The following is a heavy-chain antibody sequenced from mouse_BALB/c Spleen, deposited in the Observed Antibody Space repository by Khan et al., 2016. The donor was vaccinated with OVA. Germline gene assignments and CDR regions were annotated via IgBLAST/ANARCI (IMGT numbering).Heavy chain of an antibody. V-gene: IGHV1-7*01. CDR1: GYTFTNYW. D-gene: IGHD1-1*01. CDR3: VNDGSSSAWFTY. Sequence: QVQLKESGAELAKPGASVKMSCKASGYTFTNYWMHWVKQRPGQGLEWIGYINPSTDYTEYTQKFKDKATLTADKSSSTAYMPLTSLTSDDSSRYYCVNDGSSSAWFTYWGQGTLVTVSA. J-gene: IGHJ3*01. CDR2: INPSTDYT.